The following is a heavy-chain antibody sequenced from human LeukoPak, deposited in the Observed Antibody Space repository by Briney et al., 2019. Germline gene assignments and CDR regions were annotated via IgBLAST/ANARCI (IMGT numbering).Heavy chain of an antibody. J-gene: IGHJ4*02. CDR1: KFTVSSKY. CDR2: IYSGGST. CDR3: ARVGIVGATRGGPFDS. V-gene: IGHV3-66*01. D-gene: IGHD1-26*01. Sequence: GGSLRLSCAASKFTVSSKYMSWVRQAPGKGLEWVSVIYSGGSTHYADSVKGRFTISRDNSKNTLYLQMNSLRAEDTAVYYCARVGIVGATRGGPFDSWGQGILVTVSS.